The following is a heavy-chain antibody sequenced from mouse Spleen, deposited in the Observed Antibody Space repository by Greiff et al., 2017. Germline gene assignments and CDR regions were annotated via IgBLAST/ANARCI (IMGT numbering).Heavy chain of an antibody. V-gene: IGHV1-69*01. CDR3: ARGNGYYPFDY. Sequence: VKLQESGAELVMPGASVKLSCKASGYTFTSYWMHWVKQRPGQGLEWIGEIDPSDSYTNYNQKFKGKATLTVDKSSSTAYMQLSSLTSEDSAVYYCARGNGYYPFDYWGQGTTLTVSS. J-gene: IGHJ2*01. CDR1: GYTFTSYW. D-gene: IGHD2-3*01. CDR2: IDPSDSYT.